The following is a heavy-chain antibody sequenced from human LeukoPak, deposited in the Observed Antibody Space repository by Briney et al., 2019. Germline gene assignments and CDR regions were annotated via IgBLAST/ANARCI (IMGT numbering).Heavy chain of an antibody. CDR2: INTDGRTT. V-gene: IGHV3-74*01. Sequence: GGSLSLSCAASGFTFSSYWMNWVRQAPGKGLVWVAHINTDGRTTTYADSVKGRFTVSRDNAKNTLYLEMNRLRAEDTAVYYCARDNAYMFDYWGQGTQVTVSS. CDR1: GFTFSSYW. CDR3: ARDNAYMFDY. D-gene: IGHD5-24*01. J-gene: IGHJ4*02.